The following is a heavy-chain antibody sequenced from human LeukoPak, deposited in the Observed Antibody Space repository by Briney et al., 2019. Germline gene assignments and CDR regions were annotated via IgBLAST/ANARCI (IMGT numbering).Heavy chain of an antibody. CDR2: IYPGDSDT. Sequence: GESLKISSKGSGYSFTSYWIGWVRQMPGKGLEWMGIIYPGDSDTRNSPSFQGQVTISADKSISTAYLQWSSLKASDTAMYYCARSSHYYYGSGPLHAYYFDYWGRGTLVTVSS. CDR1: GYSFTSYW. D-gene: IGHD3-10*01. V-gene: IGHV5-51*01. CDR3: ARSSHYYYGSGPLHAYYFDY. J-gene: IGHJ4*02.